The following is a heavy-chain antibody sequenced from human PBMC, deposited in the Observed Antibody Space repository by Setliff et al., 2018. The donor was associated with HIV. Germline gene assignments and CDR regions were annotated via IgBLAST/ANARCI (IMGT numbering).Heavy chain of an antibody. J-gene: IGHJ4*02. CDR2: IIPAFGTA. CDR3: ARGSGGSLTELGDY. V-gene: IGHV1-69*13. D-gene: IGHD2-15*01. CDR1: GGTFSSFA. Sequence: GASVKVSCKTSGGTFSSFALSWVRQAPGQGLEWMGGIIPAFGTANYAQKFQGRVTITADESTGTAYMELSSLRSEDMAVYYCARGSGGSLTELGDYWGQGTLVTVSS.